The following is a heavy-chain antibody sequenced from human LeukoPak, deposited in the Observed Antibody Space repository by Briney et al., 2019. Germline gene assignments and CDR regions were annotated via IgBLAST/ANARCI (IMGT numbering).Heavy chain of an antibody. CDR1: GYTFTSYD. V-gene: IGHV1-8*01. Sequence: ASVKVSCKASGYTFTSYDINWVRQATGQGLEWMGWMNPNSGNTGYAQKFRGRVTMTRNTSISTAYMELSSLRSEDTAVYYCRLLWFGESNYYYMDVWGKGTTVTVSS. D-gene: IGHD3-10*01. CDR3: RLLWFGESNYYYMDV. J-gene: IGHJ6*03. CDR2: MNPNSGNT.